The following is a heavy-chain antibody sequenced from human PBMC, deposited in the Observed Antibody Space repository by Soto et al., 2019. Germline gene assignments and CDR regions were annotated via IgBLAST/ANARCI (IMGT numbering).Heavy chain of an antibody. CDR1: GFTFSNYE. CDR2: ISNNGAHT. Sequence: EAQLVESGGGLVQPGGSLRLSCAASGFTFSNYEMHWVRQAPGKGLEYVSGISNNGAHTDYAKSVKGRVTISRDNSENTLYLQMGSLRAEDMALYYCARRGYGSRWPNVYMDVWGKGTTVTVCS. V-gene: IGHV3-64*01. J-gene: IGHJ6*03. D-gene: IGHD6-13*01. CDR3: ARRGYGSRWPNVYMDV.